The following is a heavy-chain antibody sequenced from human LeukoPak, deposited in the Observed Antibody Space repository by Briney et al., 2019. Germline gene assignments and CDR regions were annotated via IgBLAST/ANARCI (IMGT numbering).Heavy chain of an antibody. CDR2: ISSSSSYI. V-gene: IGHV3-21*01. Sequence: GGSLRLSCAASGFTFSSYSMNWVRQAPGKGLEWVSSISSSSSYIYYADSVKGRFTISRDNAKNSLYLQMNSLRAEDTAVYYCARDLVGGEDIVVVVAALDAFDIWGQGTMVTVSS. CDR1: GFTFSSYS. CDR3: ARDLVGGEDIVVVVAALDAFDI. J-gene: IGHJ3*02. D-gene: IGHD2-15*01.